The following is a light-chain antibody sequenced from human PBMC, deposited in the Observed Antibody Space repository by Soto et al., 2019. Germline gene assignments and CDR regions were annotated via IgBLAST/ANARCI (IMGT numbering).Light chain of an antibody. CDR1: SSDVGGYDY. CDR2: EVT. J-gene: IGLJ1*01. Sequence: QSVLTQPASVSGSPGQSIAISCTGTSSDVGGYDYVSWYQQHPDKAPKLMIYEVTKRPSGVSNRFSGSKSGNTASLTISGLQPEDEADYYCSSHTSGNPRFFGSGTKLTVL. CDR3: SSHTSGNPRF. V-gene: IGLV2-14*01.